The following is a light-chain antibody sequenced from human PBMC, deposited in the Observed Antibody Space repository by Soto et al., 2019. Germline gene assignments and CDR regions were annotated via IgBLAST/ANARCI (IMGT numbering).Light chain of an antibody. CDR1: QSILYSGNNMNQ. J-gene: IGKJ3*01. CDR2: WAS. CDR3: QQYYDIPFT. V-gene: IGKV4-1*01. Sequence: DIVMTQSPDSLAVSLGERATINCKSSQSILYSGNNMNQLAWYQQKPGQPPKLLFNWASTRGSGVPDRFSGSGSGTDFTLTISSLQAEDVAIYYCQQYYDIPFTFGPGTKVDIK.